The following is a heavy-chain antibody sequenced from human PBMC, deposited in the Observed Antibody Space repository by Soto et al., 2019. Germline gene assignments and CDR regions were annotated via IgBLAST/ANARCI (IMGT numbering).Heavy chain of an antibody. CDR3: ARHKDSTGYRPFDY. D-gene: IGHD3-22*01. CDR2: VYNSGST. Sequence: SETLSLTCTVSGGSISSNYWTWIRQPPGKGLEWIGYVYNSGSTNYNPSLKSRVTISVDTSKNQFSLKLSSVTAADTAMYYCARHKDSTGYRPFDYWGHGTLVTVSS. CDR1: GGSISSNY. J-gene: IGHJ4*01. V-gene: IGHV4-59*08.